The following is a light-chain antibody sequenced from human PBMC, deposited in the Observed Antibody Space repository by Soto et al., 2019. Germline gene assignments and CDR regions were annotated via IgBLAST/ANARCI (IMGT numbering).Light chain of an antibody. J-gene: IGLJ1*01. CDR1: SSNIEYNT. Sequence: QSVLTQPPSASGTLGQRVTISCSGSSSNIEYNTVNWYQQVPETAPKLLIYNDIQRPSGVPDRFSGSKSGTSASLAISGLQSEDEADYYCAAWDDSLNGYVFGTGTKVTVL. CDR3: AAWDDSLNGYV. CDR2: NDI. V-gene: IGLV1-44*01.